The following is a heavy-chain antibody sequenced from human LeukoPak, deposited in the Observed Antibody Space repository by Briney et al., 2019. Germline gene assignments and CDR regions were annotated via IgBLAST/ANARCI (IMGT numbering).Heavy chain of an antibody. Sequence: PGGSLRLSCGASGFTFSSYAMHWIRQAPGKGLEYVSAISSNGGSTYYANSVKGRFTISRDNSKSTLYLQMGSLRAEDMAVYYCARGRDGYNSDYWGQGTLVTLSS. CDR2: ISSNGGST. J-gene: IGHJ4*02. CDR1: GFTFSSYA. D-gene: IGHD5-24*01. CDR3: ARGRDGYNSDY. V-gene: IGHV3-64*01.